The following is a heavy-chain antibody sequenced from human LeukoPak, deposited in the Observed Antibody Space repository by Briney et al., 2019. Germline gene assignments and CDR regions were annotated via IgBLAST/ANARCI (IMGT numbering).Heavy chain of an antibody. CDR3: AKAPYSSSSWNNDY. CDR1: GFTFSSYA. Sequence: GGSLRLSCEASGFTFSSYAMSWVRQAPGKGLEWVSAISGSGGSTYYADSVKGRFTISRDNSKNTLYLQMNSLRAEDTAVYYCAKAPYSSSSWNNDYWGQGTLVTVSS. V-gene: IGHV3-23*01. D-gene: IGHD6-6*01. J-gene: IGHJ4*02. CDR2: ISGSGGST.